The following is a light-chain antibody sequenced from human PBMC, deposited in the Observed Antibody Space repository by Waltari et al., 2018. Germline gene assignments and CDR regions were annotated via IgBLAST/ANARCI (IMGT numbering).Light chain of an antibody. CDR1: KPVMYSPTNKNF. Sequence: DIVMTQSPDSLAVSLGERATINCKYSKPVMYSPTNKNFLAWYQQKVGQPPKPLIYWASTRESGVPERFSGSGSGTDFTLTISSLQAEDVAVYYCHQYYKTPWTFGQGTKVEIK. J-gene: IGKJ1*01. CDR2: WAS. V-gene: IGKV4-1*01. CDR3: HQYYKTPWT.